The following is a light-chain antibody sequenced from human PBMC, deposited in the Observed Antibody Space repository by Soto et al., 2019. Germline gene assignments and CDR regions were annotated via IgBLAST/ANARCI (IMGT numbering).Light chain of an antibody. Sequence: QSALTQPASVSGSPGQSITISCTGTSSDVGHYNYVSWYQQRPGKAPKLMLYEVTNRPSGVSYRFSGSKSGNTASLTISGLQAEDEADYYCSSYASSGTVIFGGGTKVTVL. J-gene: IGLJ2*01. CDR1: SSDVGHYNY. CDR3: SSYASSGTVI. V-gene: IGLV2-14*01. CDR2: EVT.